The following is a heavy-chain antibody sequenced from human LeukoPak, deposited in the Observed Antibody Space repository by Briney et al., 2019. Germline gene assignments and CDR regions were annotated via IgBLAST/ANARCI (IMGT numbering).Heavy chain of an antibody. D-gene: IGHD3-10*01. V-gene: IGHV1-2*06. Sequence: ASVKVSCKVSGYTLTELSMHWVRQAPGQGLEWMGRINPNSGGTNYAQKFQGRVTMTRDTSISTAYMELSRLRSDDTAVYYCARGDYGSGSYYMVYWGQGTLVTVSS. CDR2: INPNSGGT. J-gene: IGHJ4*02. CDR3: ARGDYGSGSYYMVY. CDR1: GYTLTELS.